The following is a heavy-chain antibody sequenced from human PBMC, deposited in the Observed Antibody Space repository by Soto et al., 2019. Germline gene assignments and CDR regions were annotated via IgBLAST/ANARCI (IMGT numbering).Heavy chain of an antibody. CDR1: GYSFTSYW. J-gene: IGHJ6*02. CDR2: IYPGDSDT. V-gene: IGHV5-51*01. Sequence: PGESLKISCKGSGYSFTSYWIGWVRQMPGKGLEWMGIIYPGDSDTRYSPSFQGQVTISADKSISTAYLQWSSLKASDTAMYYCAKCFDYYDSSGYYRPGTAYGMDVWGQGTTVTVSS. D-gene: IGHD3-22*01. CDR3: AKCFDYYDSSGYYRPGTAYGMDV.